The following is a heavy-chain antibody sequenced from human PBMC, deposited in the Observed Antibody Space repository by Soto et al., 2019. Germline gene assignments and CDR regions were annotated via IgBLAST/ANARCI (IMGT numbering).Heavy chain of an antibody. Sequence: EVHLLESGGGLVQPGGSLRLSCAASGFTFSDYSMSWVRQTPERGLEWVSTLTRGGTSYYADSVQGRFTVSRDNSKNKVPLQMHSLRAEDTALYYCTKRATAVPTPGNYFDSWGQGTLVTVSS. CDR3: TKRATAVPTPGNYFDS. CDR2: LTRGGTS. CDR1: GFTFSDYS. D-gene: IGHD6-19*01. V-gene: IGHV3-23*01. J-gene: IGHJ4*02.